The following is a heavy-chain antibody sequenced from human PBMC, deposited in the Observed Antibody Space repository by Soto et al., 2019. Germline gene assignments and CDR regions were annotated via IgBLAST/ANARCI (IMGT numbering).Heavy chain of an antibody. D-gene: IGHD6-19*01. CDR3: AKVWAVAGTPPDV. CDR2: ISGSGGST. CDR1: GFTFSSSA. Sequence: PGGSLRLSCAASGFTFSSSAMHWVRQAPGKGLEWVSAISGSGGSTYYADSVKGRFTISRDNSKNTLYLQMNSLRAEDTAVYYCAKVWAVAGTPPDVWGQGTTVTVSS. V-gene: IGHV3-23*01. J-gene: IGHJ6*02.